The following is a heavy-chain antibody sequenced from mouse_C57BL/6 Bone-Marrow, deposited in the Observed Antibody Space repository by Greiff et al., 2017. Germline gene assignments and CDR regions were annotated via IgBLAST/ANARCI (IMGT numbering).Heavy chain of an antibody. D-gene: IGHD2-3*01. Sequence: QVQLQQSGAELARPGASVKLSCKASGYTFTSYGISWVKQRTGQGLEWIGEIYPRSGNTYYNEKFKGKATLTADKSSSTAYMELCSLTSEDSAVYICARYDGYWYFDVWGTGTTVTVSS. CDR2: IYPRSGNT. J-gene: IGHJ1*03. CDR1: GYTFTSYG. CDR3: ARYDGYWYFDV. V-gene: IGHV1-81*01.